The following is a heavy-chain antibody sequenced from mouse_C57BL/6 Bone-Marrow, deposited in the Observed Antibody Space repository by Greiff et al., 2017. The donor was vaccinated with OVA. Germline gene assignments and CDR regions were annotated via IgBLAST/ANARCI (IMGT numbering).Heavy chain of an antibody. V-gene: IGHV5-15*01. Sequence: EVHLVESGGGLVQPGGSLKLSCAASGFTFSDYGMAWVSQAPRKGPEWVAFISTLAYSIYYAHTVTGRFTISRETAKNTLYLELSRLRSEETAMYYCARHARYYGSGYYFDVWGTGTTVTVSS. J-gene: IGHJ1*03. CDR1: GFTFSDYG. CDR2: ISTLAYSI. CDR3: ARHARYYGSGYYFDV. D-gene: IGHD1-1*01.